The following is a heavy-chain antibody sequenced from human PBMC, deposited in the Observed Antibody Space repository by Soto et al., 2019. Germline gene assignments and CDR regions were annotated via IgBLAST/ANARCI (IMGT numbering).Heavy chain of an antibody. D-gene: IGHD6-6*01. CDR1: GYTFTSYY. CDR3: ARDLGAPGDYYYGMDV. V-gene: IGHV1-46*01. J-gene: IGHJ6*02. Sequence: ASVKVSCKASGYTFTSYYMHWVRQAPGQGLEWMGIINPSGGSTSYAQKFQGRVTMTRGTSTSTVYMELSSLRSEDTAVYYCARDLGAPGDYYYGMDVWGQGTTVTVPS. CDR2: INPSGGST.